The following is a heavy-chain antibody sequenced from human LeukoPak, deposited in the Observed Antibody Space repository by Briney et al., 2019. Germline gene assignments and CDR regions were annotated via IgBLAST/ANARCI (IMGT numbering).Heavy chain of an antibody. CDR3: ARGHGYSSSWYHGGFDY. Sequence: GGSLRLSCAASGFTFSSYSMNWVRQAPGKGLEWVSSISSSSSYIYYADSVKGRFTISRDNAKNSLYLQMNSLRAEDTAVYYCARGHGYSSSWYHGGFDYWGQGTLVTVSS. CDR2: ISSSSSYI. CDR1: GFTFSSYS. J-gene: IGHJ4*02. V-gene: IGHV3-21*01. D-gene: IGHD6-13*01.